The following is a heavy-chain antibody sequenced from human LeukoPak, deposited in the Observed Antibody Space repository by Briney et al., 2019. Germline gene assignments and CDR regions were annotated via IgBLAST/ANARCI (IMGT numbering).Heavy chain of an antibody. CDR2: SDWHEDK. CDR1: GFSFRTSGVG. D-gene: IGHD3-9*01. J-gene: IGHJ4*02. Sequence: SGPTLVNLTRPLTLTCTFSGFSFRTSGVGVGWIRQPPGKALEWLTVSDWHEDKRYRPSLKSRLTITKDTSKNQVVLTMTNMDPVDTATYYCARSPYYDILTGSRGTFDYWGRGILVTVSS. CDR3: ARSPYYDILTGSRGTFDY. V-gene: IGHV2-5*01.